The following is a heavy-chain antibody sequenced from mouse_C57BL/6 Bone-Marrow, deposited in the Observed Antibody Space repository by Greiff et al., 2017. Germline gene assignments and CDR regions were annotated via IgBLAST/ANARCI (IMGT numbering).Heavy chain of an antibody. V-gene: IGHV1-63*01. D-gene: IGHD2-4*01. Sequence: VQLQQSGAELVRPGTSVKMSCKASGYTFTNYWIGWAKQRPGHGLEWIGDIYPGGGYTNYNEKFKGKATLTADKSSSTAYMQFSSLTSEDSAIYSCARGDYDYDYYAMVFRGPGTSGPVSS. CDR3: ARGDYDYDYYAMVF. CDR2: IYPGGGYT. J-gene: IGHJ4*01. CDR1: GYTFTNYW.